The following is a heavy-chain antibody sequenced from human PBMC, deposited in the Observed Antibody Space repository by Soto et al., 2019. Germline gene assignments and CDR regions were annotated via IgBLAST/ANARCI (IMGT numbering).Heavy chain of an antibody. V-gene: IGHV3-9*01. J-gene: IGHJ3*02. CDR1: GFTFDDYA. CDR2: ISWNSGSI. CDR3: AKDYDYGDAPHAFDI. Sequence: GGSLRLSCAASGFTFDDYAMHWVRQAPGKGLEWVSGISWNSGSIGYADSVKGRFTISRDSAKNSLYLQMNSLRAEDTALYYCAKDYDYGDAPHAFDIWGQGTMVTVSS. D-gene: IGHD4-17*01.